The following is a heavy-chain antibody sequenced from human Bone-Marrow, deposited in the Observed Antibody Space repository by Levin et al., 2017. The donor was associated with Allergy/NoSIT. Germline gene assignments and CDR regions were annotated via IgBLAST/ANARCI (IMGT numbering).Heavy chain of an antibody. D-gene: IGHD3-22*01. J-gene: IGHJ3*02. CDR2: ISSSSSYI. CDR1: GFTFSSYS. V-gene: IGHV3-21*01. CDR3: ARDEGYYDSSVGLDAFDI. Sequence: GESLKISCAASGFTFSSYSMNWVRQAPGKGLEWVSSISSSSSYIYYADSVKGRFTISRDNAKNSLYLQMNSLRAEDTAVYYCARDEGYYDSSVGLDAFDIWGQGTMVTVSS.